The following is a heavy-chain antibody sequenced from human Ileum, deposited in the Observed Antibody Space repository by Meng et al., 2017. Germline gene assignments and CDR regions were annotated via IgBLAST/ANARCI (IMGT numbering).Heavy chain of an antibody. Sequence: GRLCEWRGGLGRPGGVLRPSCQVSGLTFTDALISWVGQSPGKGLEWVGRIISKAGGEYTQYAASEKGRFSISIDDTQNTVNLQMNSLRTEDTAVYYCTHDIGYYHEVWFDPWGRGTLVTVSS. D-gene: IGHD2-2*03. CDR3: THDIGYYHEVWFDP. CDR1: GLTFTDAL. J-gene: IGHJ5*02. CDR2: IISKAGGEYT. V-gene: IGHV3-15*01.